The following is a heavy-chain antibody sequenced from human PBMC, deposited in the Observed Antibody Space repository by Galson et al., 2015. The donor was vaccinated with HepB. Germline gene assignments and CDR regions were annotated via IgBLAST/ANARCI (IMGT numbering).Heavy chain of an antibody. CDR2: TYYRSKWYN. D-gene: IGHD7-27*01. CDR3: ARERETLGIGLGYFDY. J-gene: IGHJ4*02. Sequence: CAISGDSVSSNSAAWNWIRQSPSRGLEWLGRTYYRSKWYNDYAVSVKSRITINPDTSKNQFSLQLNSVTPEDTAVYYCARERETLGIGLGYFDYWGQGTLVTVSS. CDR1: GDSVSSNSAA. V-gene: IGHV6-1*01.